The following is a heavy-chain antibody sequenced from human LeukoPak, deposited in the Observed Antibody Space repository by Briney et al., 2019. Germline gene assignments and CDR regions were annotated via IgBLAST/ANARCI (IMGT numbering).Heavy chain of an antibody. V-gene: IGHV4-34*01. J-gene: IGHJ4*02. Sequence: SETLSLTCAVYGGSFSGYYWSWIRQPPGKGLEGMGEINHSESTNYNPSLKSRVTISVDTSKNQFSLKLSSVTAADTAVYYCARGLTYYYDSSGYYSSYYFDYWGQGTLVTVSS. CDR2: INHSEST. D-gene: IGHD3-22*01. CDR1: GGSFSGYY. CDR3: ARGLTYYYDSSGYYSSYYFDY.